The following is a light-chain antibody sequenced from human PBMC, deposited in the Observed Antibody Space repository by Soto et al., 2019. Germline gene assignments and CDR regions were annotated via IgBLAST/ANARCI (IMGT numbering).Light chain of an antibody. CDR3: QQYYSSPPYT. CDR2: WAS. V-gene: IGKV4-1*01. CDR1: QSVLYSSNNKNY. Sequence: IVMTQSPDSLAVSLGERATINCKSSQSVLYSSNNKNYLAWYRQKPGQPPKLLIYWASIRESGVPDRISGSGSGTDFTLTISSLQASAVAIYYCQQYYSSPPYTFGQGTKLESK. J-gene: IGKJ2*01.